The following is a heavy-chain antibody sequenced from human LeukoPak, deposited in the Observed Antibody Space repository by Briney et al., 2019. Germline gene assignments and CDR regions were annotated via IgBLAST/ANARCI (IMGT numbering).Heavy chain of an antibody. J-gene: IGHJ3*02. CDR1: GFTFSSYS. D-gene: IGHD3-10*01. Sequence: GGSLRLSCAASGFTFSSYSMNWVRQAPGKGLEWVSYISSSSSTIYYADSVKGRFTISRDNAKNSLYLQMNSLRAEDTAVYYCARSVSYDAFDIWGQGTMVTVSS. V-gene: IGHV3-48*04. CDR3: ARSVSYDAFDI. CDR2: ISSSSSTI.